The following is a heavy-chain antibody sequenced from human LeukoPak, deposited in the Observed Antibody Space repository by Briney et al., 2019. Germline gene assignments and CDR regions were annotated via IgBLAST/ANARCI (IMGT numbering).Heavy chain of an antibody. V-gene: IGHV1-18*01. J-gene: IGHJ6*03. CDR1: GYTFPSYG. Sequence: ASVKVSCKSSGYTFPSYGISWVRQAPGQGLEWMGWISAYNGNTNYAQKLRDRLTMTTDTSTSTAYMELRSLRSDDTAVYYCAREWYDFWSGALADYYYYYMDVWGKGTTVTVCS. CDR3: AREWYDFWSGALADYYYYYMDV. D-gene: IGHD3-3*01. CDR2: ISAYNGNT.